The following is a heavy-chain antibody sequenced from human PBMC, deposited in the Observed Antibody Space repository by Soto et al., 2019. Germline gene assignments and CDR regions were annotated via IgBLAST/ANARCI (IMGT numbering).Heavy chain of an antibody. CDR2: ISYDGSNK. CDR3: AKDRGFGELSGYFDY. D-gene: IGHD3-10*01. V-gene: IGHV3-30*18. J-gene: IGHJ4*02. CDR1: GFTFSSYG. Sequence: VQLVESGGGVVQPGRSLRLSCAASGFTFSSYGMHWVRQAPGKGLEWVAVISYDGSNKYYADSVKGRFTISRDNSKNTLYLQMNSLRAEDTAVYYCAKDRGFGELSGYFDYWGQGTLVTVSS.